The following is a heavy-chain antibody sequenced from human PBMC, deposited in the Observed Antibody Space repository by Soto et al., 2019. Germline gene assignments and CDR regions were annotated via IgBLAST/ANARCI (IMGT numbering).Heavy chain of an antibody. CDR3: ARHTHPGSSAYRIDY. CDR2: IYPGDSDT. V-gene: IGHV5-51*01. Sequence: PXESLKISCKASGYTFTSYWIAWVRQMPGKGLEWMGIIYPGDSDTRYSPSFQGQVSISVDKSISTAYLQWSSLKSSDTAIYYCARHTHPGSSAYRIDYWGQGNLVTVSS. CDR1: GYTFTSYW. D-gene: IGHD6-6*01. J-gene: IGHJ4*02.